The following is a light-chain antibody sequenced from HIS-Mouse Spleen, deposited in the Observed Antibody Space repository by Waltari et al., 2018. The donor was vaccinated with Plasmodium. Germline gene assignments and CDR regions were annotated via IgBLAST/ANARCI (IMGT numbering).Light chain of an antibody. CDR2: KDS. CDR3: YSAADNNLV. Sequence: SYELTQPCSVSVSPGQTARITCSGAVLAKKYARWFQQKPGQAPVLVIYKDSERPSGIPERFSGSSSGTTVTLTISGAQVEDEADYYCYSAADNNLVFGGGTKLTVL. J-gene: IGLJ3*02. V-gene: IGLV3-27*01. CDR1: VLAKKY.